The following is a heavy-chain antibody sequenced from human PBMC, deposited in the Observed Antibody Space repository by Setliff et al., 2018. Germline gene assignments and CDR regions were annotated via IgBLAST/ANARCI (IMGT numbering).Heavy chain of an antibody. Sequence: SETLSLTCTVSGGSINNYYRSWIRQPAGKGLEWIGRVYSNVGTNFNPSLKSRVTMSVDASKNQISLKLMSVTAADTAVYYCASRNSDGGPEYFQHWGQGALVTVSS. CDR3: ASRNSDGGPEYFQH. CDR1: GGSINNYY. CDR2: VYSNVGT. D-gene: IGHD1-26*01. V-gene: IGHV4-4*07. J-gene: IGHJ1*01.